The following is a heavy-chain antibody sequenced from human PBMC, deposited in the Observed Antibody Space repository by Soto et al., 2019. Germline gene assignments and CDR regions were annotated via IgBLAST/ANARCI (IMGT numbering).Heavy chain of an antibody. Sequence: GGSLRLSCAASGFTFSSYWMHWVRQAPGKGLVWVSRINSDGSRTNYADSVKGRFTISRDNAKNTVYMQMNSLRGEDTAVYYCARRSGYSWWFDYWGQGTLVTVSS. CDR3: ARRSGYSWWFDY. V-gene: IGHV3-74*01. CDR2: INSDGSRT. J-gene: IGHJ4*02. D-gene: IGHD3-22*01. CDR1: GFTFSSYW.